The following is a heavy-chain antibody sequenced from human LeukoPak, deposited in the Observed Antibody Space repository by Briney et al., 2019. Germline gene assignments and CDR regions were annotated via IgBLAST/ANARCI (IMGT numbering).Heavy chain of an antibody. V-gene: IGHV3-74*01. CDR2: INRDGRRT. J-gene: IGHJ4*02. CDR1: GFIFSNYW. Sequence: AGGSLRLSCAASGFIFSNYWMHWVRQAPGKGLVWVSGINRDGRRTNYADSVKGRFTISRDNAKNTLFLQMNSLRAEDTAVYYCARDYNSGFDYWGQGILVTVSS. CDR3: ARDYNSGFDY. D-gene: IGHD1-1*01.